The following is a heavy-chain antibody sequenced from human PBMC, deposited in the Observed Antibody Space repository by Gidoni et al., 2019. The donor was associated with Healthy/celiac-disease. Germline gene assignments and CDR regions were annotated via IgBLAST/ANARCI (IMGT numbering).Heavy chain of an antibody. Sequence: QVQLVESGGGVVQPGRSLSLSCAASGFTFSSYGMHWVRQAPGKGLEWVAVIWYDGSNKYYADSVKGRFTISRDNSKNTLYLQMNSLRAEDTAVYYCAVAATDFDYWGQGTLVTVSS. CDR3: AVAATDFDY. CDR2: IWYDGSNK. J-gene: IGHJ4*02. D-gene: IGHD2-15*01. CDR1: GFTFSSYG. V-gene: IGHV3-33*01.